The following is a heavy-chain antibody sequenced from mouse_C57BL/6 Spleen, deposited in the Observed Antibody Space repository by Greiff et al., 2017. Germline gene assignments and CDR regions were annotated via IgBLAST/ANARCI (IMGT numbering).Heavy chain of an antibody. CDR2: INPSSGYT. D-gene: IGHD2-5*01. Sequence: QVQLQQSGAELAKPGASVTLSCKASGYTFTSYWMHWVKQRPGQGLEWIGYINPSSGYTKYNQKFKDKATLTADKSSSTAYMQLSSLTYEDSAVYYCARWNYSNYGGGYFDYWGQGTTLTVSS. J-gene: IGHJ2*01. V-gene: IGHV1-7*01. CDR3: ARWNYSNYGGGYFDY. CDR1: GYTFTSYW.